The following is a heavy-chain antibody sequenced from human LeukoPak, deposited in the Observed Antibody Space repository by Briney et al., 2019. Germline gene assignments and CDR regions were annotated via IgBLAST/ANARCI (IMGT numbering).Heavy chain of an antibody. CDR1: GFTFSNYW. J-gene: IGHJ4*02. D-gene: IGHD3-22*01. Sequence: GSLRLSCAASGFTFSNYWMSWVRQAPGKGLEWVANIKQDGSEKYYVDSVKGRFTISRDNAKNSLYLQMNSLRAEDTAVYYCARFTITMTVVVPNFEYWGQGTLVTVSS. V-gene: IGHV3-7*01. CDR3: ARFTITMTVVVPNFEY. CDR2: IKQDGSEK.